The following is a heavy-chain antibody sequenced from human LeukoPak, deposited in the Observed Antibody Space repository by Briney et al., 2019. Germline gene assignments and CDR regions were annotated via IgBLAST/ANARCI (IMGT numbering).Heavy chain of an antibody. CDR1: GVTFSSYW. Sequence: TLRLSCAASGVTFSSYWMSWGCDTPGKGLGRGLVIWLDGSNKYYADSVKGRFTISRDNSKNTLYLQMNSLRAEDTAVYYCAKEGEDCSGGSCYRGFDYWGQGTLVTVSS. J-gene: IGHJ4*02. CDR2: IWLDGSNK. CDR3: AKEGEDCSGGSCYRGFDY. D-gene: IGHD2-15*01. V-gene: IGHV3-33*06.